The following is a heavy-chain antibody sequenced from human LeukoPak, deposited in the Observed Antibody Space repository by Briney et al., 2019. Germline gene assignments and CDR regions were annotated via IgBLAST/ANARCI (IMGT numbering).Heavy chain of an antibody. CDR2: IYSGGST. Sequence: GGSLRLSCAVSGFTVSSNYMSWVRQAPGKGLEWVSVIYSGGSTYYADSVKGRFTISRDNSKNTLYLQMNSLSAEDTAVYYCARDGVFDYYGMDVWGQGTTVTVSS. CDR3: ARDGVFDYYGMDV. CDR1: GFTVSSNY. J-gene: IGHJ6*02. V-gene: IGHV3-53*01. D-gene: IGHD3-16*01.